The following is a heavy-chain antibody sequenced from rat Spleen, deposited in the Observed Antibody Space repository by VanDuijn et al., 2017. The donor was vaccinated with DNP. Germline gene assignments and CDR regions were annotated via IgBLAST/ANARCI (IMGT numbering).Heavy chain of an antibody. Sequence: EVKLVESGGGLVQPGRSLKLSCVASGFIFSNYWMTWIRQAPGKGLEWIAEINKDSRTIKYSPSLKDKFTISRDNVQNTLYLQMSKLGSEDTAIYYCVREDKGVDAWGQGASVTVSS. CDR1: GFIFSNYW. CDR2: INKDSRTI. V-gene: IGHV4-2*01. CDR3: VREDKGVDA. D-gene: IGHD2-2*01. J-gene: IGHJ4*01.